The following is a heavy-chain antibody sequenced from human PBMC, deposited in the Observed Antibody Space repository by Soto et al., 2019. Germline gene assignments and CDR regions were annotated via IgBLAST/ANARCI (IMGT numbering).Heavy chain of an antibody. V-gene: IGHV5-51*01. CDR1: GYKVSTWHNFTSYW. CDR3: AGGGVRGVITRTRDYYGMDV. CDR2: IYPGDSDT. D-gene: IGHD3-10*01. J-gene: IGHJ6*02. Sequence: PGESLKISCMGSGYKVSTWHNFTSYWIGWVRQMPGKGLECMGIIYPGDSDTRYSPSFQGQVTISADKSISTAYLQWSSLKASDTAMYYFAGGGVRGVITRTRDYYGMDVWGQGTTVTVSS.